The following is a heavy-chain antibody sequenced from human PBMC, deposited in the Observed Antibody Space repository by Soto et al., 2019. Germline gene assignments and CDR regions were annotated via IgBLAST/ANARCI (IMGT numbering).Heavy chain of an antibody. CDR3: ARRPWGSGSYDC. CDR2: ISAYNGNT. D-gene: IGHD3-10*01. CDR1: GYTFTSYG. V-gene: IGHV1-18*01. Sequence: QVQLVQSGAEVKKPGASVKVSCKASGYTFTSYGISWVRQAPGQGLEWMGWISAYNGNTNYAQKLQGRVTMTTDTSTSTGDMELRSLRCDDTAVYYCARRPWGSGSYDCWGQGTLVTVSA. J-gene: IGHJ4*02.